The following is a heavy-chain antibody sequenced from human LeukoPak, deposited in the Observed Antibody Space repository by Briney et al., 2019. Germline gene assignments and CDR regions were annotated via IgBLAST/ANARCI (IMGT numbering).Heavy chain of an antibody. V-gene: IGHV4-4*07. CDR3: ARVQRVKFPLKYYFDY. Sequence: SETLSLTCTVSGGSISSYYWSWIRQPAGKGLEWIGRIYTSGSTNYNPSLKSRVTMSVDTSKNQFSLKLSSVTAADTAVYYCARVQRVKFPLKYYFDYWGQGTLVTVSS. D-gene: IGHD2-21*01. CDR2: IYTSGST. CDR1: GGSISSYY. J-gene: IGHJ4*02.